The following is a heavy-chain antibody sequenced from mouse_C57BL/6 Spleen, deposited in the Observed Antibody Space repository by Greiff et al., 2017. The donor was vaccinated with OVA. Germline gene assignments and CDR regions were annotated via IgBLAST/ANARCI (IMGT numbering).Heavy chain of an antibody. CDR3: ARMIMDY. V-gene: IGHV1-82*01. J-gene: IGHJ2*01. D-gene: IGHD2-4*01. CDR2: IYPGDGDT. Sequence: QVQLQQSGPELVKPGASVKISCKASGYVFSSSWMNWVKQRPGKGLEWIGRIYPGDGDTNYNGKFKGKATLTADKSSSTAYMQLSSLTSEDSAVYFCARMIMDYWGQGTTLTVSS. CDR1: GYVFSSSW.